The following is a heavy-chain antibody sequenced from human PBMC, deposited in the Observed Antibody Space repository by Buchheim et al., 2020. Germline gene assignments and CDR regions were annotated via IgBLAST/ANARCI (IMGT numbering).Heavy chain of an antibody. CDR2: IYYSGST. V-gene: IGHV4-31*03. CDR1: GGSISSGGYY. D-gene: IGHD2-21*02. Sequence: QVQLQESGPGLVKPSQPLSLTCTVSGGSISSGGYYWSWIRQHPGKGLEWIGYIYYSGSTYYNPSLKIRDTISLATSKNQFSLKLSSVTAADTAVYYCARDKYCGGDCYSDYYYGMDVWGQGTT. CDR3: ARDKYCGGDCYSDYYYGMDV. J-gene: IGHJ6*02.